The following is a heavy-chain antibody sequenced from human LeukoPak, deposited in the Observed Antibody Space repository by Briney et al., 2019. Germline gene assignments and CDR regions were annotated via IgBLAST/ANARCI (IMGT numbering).Heavy chain of an antibody. CDR3: ARLFYEYIWGSYRRFDY. D-gene: IGHD3-16*02. Sequence: ASVKVSCKASGYTFTDYYIHWVRQAPGQGLESMGWIDPNSGVTKYAQTFQGRVTMTRDTSISTAYMELSSLISDDTAVYYCARLFYEYIWGSYRRFDYWGQGTLVTVSS. CDR1: GYTFTDYY. V-gene: IGHV1-2*02. CDR2: IDPNSGVT. J-gene: IGHJ4*02.